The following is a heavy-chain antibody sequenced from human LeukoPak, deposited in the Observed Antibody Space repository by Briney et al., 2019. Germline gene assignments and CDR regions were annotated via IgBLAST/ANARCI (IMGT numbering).Heavy chain of an antibody. D-gene: IGHD3-9*01. V-gene: IGHV4-4*02. CDR1: GGSISSSNW. CDR3: ASRRRSGFDRLLKGNWFDP. Sequence: PSRTLSLTCAVSGGSISSSNWWSWVRPPPGKGLEWIGEIYHSGSTNYNPSLKSRVTISVDKSKNQFSLKLGSVTAADTAVYYCASRRRSGFDRLLKGNWFDPWGQGTLVTVSS. J-gene: IGHJ5*02. CDR2: IYHSGST.